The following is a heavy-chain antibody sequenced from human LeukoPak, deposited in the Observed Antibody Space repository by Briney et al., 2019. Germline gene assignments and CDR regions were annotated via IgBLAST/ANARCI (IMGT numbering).Heavy chain of an antibody. Sequence: SETLSLTCAVYGGSFSGYYWSWIRQPPGKGLEWIGEINHSGSTNYNPSPKSRVTISVDTSKNQFSLKLSSVTAGDTAVYYCASQRGGDDYGGLDYWGQGTLVTVSS. CDR2: INHSGST. J-gene: IGHJ4*02. CDR1: GGSFSGYY. CDR3: ASQRGGDDYGGLDY. D-gene: IGHD4-23*01. V-gene: IGHV4-34*01.